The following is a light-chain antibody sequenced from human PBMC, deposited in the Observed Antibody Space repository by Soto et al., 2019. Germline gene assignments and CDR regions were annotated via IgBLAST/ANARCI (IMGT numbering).Light chain of an antibody. J-gene: IGLJ1*01. CDR2: GSS. V-gene: IGLV1-40*01. Sequence: QSVLTQPPSVSGAPGQGVTISCTGSTSNIGADYDVHWYQQLPGTAPKLLIYGSSDRPSGVPDRFSGSKSGTSASLAITGLQAEDEADYYCQSYDSSLINYVFGTGTRSPS. CDR3: QSYDSSLINYV. CDR1: TSNIGADYD.